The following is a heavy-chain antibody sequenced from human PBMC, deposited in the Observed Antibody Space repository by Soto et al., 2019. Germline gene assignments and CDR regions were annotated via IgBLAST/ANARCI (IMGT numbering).Heavy chain of an antibody. J-gene: IGHJ5*02. CDR3: ATQEVGGSYVYTFDP. D-gene: IGHD1-26*01. CDR2: IYYSGST. V-gene: IGHV4-39*02. CDR1: GGSISSSSDY. Sequence: SETLSLTCTVSGGSISSSSDYWGWIRQPPGKGLEWIGSIYYSGSTYYNPSLKSRVTISVDTSKNHFSLKLSSVTAADTAVYYCATQEVGGSYVYTFDPWGQGTLVTSPQ.